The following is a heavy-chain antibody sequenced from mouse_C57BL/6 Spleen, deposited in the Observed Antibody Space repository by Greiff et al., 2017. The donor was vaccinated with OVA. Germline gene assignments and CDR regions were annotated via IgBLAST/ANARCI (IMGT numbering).Heavy chain of an antibody. CDR3: AREGDYYSTTKFAY. J-gene: IGHJ3*01. CDR1: GYTFTDYN. Sequence: DVQLQESGPELVKPGASVKIPCKASGYTFTDYNMDWVKQSHGKSLEWIGDINPNNGGTIYNQKFKGKATLTVDKSSSTAYMELRSLTSEDTAVYYCAREGDYYSTTKFAYWGQGTLVTVSA. V-gene: IGHV1-18*01. D-gene: IGHD2-5*01. CDR2: INPNNGGT.